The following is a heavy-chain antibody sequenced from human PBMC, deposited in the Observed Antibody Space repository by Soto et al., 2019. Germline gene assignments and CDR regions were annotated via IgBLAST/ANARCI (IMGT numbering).Heavy chain of an antibody. J-gene: IGHJ1*01. CDR3: AIRIYCSCGSCYPEYFQH. D-gene: IGHD2-15*01. CDR1: GFTFSSYA. Sequence: EVQLLESGGGLVQPGGSLRLSCAASGFTFSSYAMSWVRQAPGKGLEWVSAISGSGGSTYYADSVTGRFTISRDNSKNTLYLPRHSLRAEDTAVYYCAIRIYCSCGSCYPEYFQHWGQGTLVTVSS. V-gene: IGHV3-23*01. CDR2: ISGSGGST.